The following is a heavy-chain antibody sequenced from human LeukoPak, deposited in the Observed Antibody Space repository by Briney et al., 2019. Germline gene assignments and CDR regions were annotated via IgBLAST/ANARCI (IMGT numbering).Heavy chain of an antibody. V-gene: IGHV3-23*01. D-gene: IGHD3-22*01. CDR1: GFTFSSYG. J-gene: IGHJ4*02. Sequence: GGSLRLSCAASGFTFSSYGMSWFPQAPGKGLEGVSAISGSGGSTYYADSVKGRFTISRDNSKNTLYLQMNSLRAEDTAVYYCAKLLYYYDSSQPYWGQGTLVTVSS. CDR2: ISGSGGST. CDR3: AKLLYYYDSSQPY.